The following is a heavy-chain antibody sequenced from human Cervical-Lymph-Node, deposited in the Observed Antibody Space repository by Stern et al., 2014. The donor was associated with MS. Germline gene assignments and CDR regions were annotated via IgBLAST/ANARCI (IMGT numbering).Heavy chain of an antibody. CDR1: GCTFSSYA. J-gene: IGHJ6*02. V-gene: IGHV1-69*01. CDR2: IIPNFGTA. CDR3: ARGELKEGLVRGMDV. D-gene: IGHD1-26*01. Sequence: VQLVESGAEVKKPGPSLRVSCKASGCTFSSYAISWVRQAPGQGLEWMGGIIPNFGTANYAQTFQGRVTITADESTSTAYMELSSLRSEDTAVYYCARGELKEGLVRGMDVWGQGTTVTVSS.